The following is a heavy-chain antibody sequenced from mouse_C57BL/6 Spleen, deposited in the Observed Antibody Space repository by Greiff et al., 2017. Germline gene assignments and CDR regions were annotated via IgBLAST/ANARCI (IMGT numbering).Heavy chain of an antibody. J-gene: IGHJ3*01. CDR2: IHPNSGST. D-gene: IGHD2-4*01. Sequence: VKLQQPGAELVKPGASVKLSCKASGYTFTSYWMHWVKQRPGQGLEWIGMIHPNSGSTNYNEKFKSKATLTVDKSSSTAYMQLSSLTSEDSAVYYCARENYDWFAYWGQGTLVTVSA. V-gene: IGHV1-64*01. CDR3: ARENYDWFAY. CDR1: GYTFTSYW.